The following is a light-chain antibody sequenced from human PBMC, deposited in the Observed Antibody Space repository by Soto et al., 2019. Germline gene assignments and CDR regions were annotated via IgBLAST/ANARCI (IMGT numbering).Light chain of an antibody. V-gene: IGKV1-5*01. CDR1: QNLGKW. Sequence: IQLTQSPSIVSASVGDRVAITCRASQNLGKWLAWYQHKAGKAPKLLVFDASNLHDGVPSRFSGTESGTEFTLTISGLQPDDFGTYYCQQYERSYSFGQGTTVDIK. J-gene: IGKJ2*01. CDR2: DAS. CDR3: QQYERSYS.